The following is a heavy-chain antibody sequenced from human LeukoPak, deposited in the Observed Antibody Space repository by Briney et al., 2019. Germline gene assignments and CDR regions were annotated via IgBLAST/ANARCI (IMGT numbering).Heavy chain of an antibody. J-gene: IGHJ4*02. CDR2: IKQDGSEK. Sequence: GGSLRLSCAASGFTFSSYWMSRVRQAPGKGLEWVANIKQDGSEKYYVDSVKGRFTISRDNSKNTLYLQMNSLRAEDTAVYYCAKEGQLSSFDYWGQGTLVTVSS. D-gene: IGHD5-18*01. CDR3: AKEGQLSSFDY. CDR1: GFTFSSYW. V-gene: IGHV3-7*03.